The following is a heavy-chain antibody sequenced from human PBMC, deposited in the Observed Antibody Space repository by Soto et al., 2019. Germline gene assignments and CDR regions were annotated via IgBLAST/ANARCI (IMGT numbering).Heavy chain of an antibody. CDR1: DGSISSSNW. Sequence: SETLSLTCAVSDGSISSSNWWSWVRQPPGKGLEWIGEIYHSVSTNYNPSLKSRVTISVDKSKNQFSLKLSSVTAADTAVYYCARAYSSSSVSSEYCFDYWGQGTLVTVSS. J-gene: IGHJ4*02. CDR3: ARAYSSSSVSSEYCFDY. CDR2: IYHSVST. V-gene: IGHV4-4*02. D-gene: IGHD6-6*01.